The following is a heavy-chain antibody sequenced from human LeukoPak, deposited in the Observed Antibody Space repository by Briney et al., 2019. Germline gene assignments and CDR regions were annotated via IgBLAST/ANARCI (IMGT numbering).Heavy chain of an antibody. J-gene: IGHJ6*02. CDR1: GFTFSGYW. D-gene: IGHD3-10*01. CDR2: KKQDGSEK. CDR3: ARVRLWFGELIRYYGMDV. V-gene: IGHV3-7*01. Sequence: PGGSRRLSGAASGFTFSGYWLGWFRQAPGKGLGWVANKKQDGSEKYYVDSVKGRFTISRDNAKNSLYLQMNSLRAEDTAVYYCARVRLWFGELIRYYGMDVWGQGTTVTVSS.